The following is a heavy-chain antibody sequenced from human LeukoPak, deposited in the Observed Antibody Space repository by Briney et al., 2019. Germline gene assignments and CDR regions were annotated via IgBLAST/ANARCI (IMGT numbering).Heavy chain of an antibody. CDR1: GGSISSGGYS. J-gene: IGHJ6*03. CDR3: ARDLSNRGRDYYYYMDV. V-gene: IGHV4-30-2*01. D-gene: IGHD7-27*01. CDR2: IYHSGST. Sequence: PSQTLSLTCAVSGGSISSGGYSWSWIRQPPGKGLEWIGYIYHSGSTYYNPSLKSRVTISVDRSKNQFSLKLSSVTAADTAVYYCARDLSNRGRDYYYYMDVWGKGTTVTVSS.